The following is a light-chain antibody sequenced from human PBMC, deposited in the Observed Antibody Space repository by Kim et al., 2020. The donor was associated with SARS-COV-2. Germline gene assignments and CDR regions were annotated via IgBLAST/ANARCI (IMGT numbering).Light chain of an antibody. CDR3: NSRDSNDNVV. CDR1: SIRSYY. CDR2: GRN. J-gene: IGLJ2*01. V-gene: IGLV3-19*01. Sequence: VALGQKGRITCQGDSIRSYYATWYQQKPGQAPVLVIYGRNSRPSGIPDRFSGSSSGNTASLTITGTQAGDEADYYCNSRDSNDNVVFGGGTQLTVL.